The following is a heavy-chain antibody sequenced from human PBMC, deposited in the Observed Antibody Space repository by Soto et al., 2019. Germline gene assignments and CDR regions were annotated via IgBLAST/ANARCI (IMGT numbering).Heavy chain of an antibody. J-gene: IGHJ6*03. CDR2: MNPNSGNT. CDR1: GYTFTSYD. D-gene: IGHD4-17*01. V-gene: IGHV1-8*01. Sequence: ASVKVSCKASGYTFTSYDINWVRQATGQGLEWMGWMNPNSGNTGYAQKFQGRVTMTRNTSISTAYMELSSLRSEDTAVYYCAASTVTDNYYYYYMDVWGKGTTVTVSS. CDR3: AASTVTDNYYYYYMDV.